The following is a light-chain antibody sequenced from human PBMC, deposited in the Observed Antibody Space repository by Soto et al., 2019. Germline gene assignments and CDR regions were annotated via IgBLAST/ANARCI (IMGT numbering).Light chain of an antibody. CDR1: SSNIGSNT. CDR2: SNN. J-gene: IGLJ2*01. CDR3: VAWDDSLNGVI. Sequence: QSVLTQPPSASGTPGQRVAISCSGSSSNIGSNTINWYQQLPGTAPKLLIYSNNQRPSGVPDRFSGSKSGTSASLAISGLQSEDEADYYCVAWDDSLNGVIFGGGTKVPS. V-gene: IGLV1-44*01.